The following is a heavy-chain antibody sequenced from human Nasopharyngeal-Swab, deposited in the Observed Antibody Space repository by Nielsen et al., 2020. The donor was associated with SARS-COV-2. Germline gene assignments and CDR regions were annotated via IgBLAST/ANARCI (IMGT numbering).Heavy chain of an antibody. J-gene: IGHJ6*02. CDR3: ARDYYGSGSYLYYYYGMDV. D-gene: IGHD3-10*01. Sequence: GESLKISCAASGFTFSSYSMNWVRQAPGKGLEWVSYISSSSSYIYYADSVKGRFTISRDNAKNSLYLQMNSLRAEDTAVYYCARDYYGSGSYLYYYYGMDVWGQGTTVTVSS. V-gene: IGHV3-21*05. CDR2: ISSSSSYI. CDR1: GFTFSSYS.